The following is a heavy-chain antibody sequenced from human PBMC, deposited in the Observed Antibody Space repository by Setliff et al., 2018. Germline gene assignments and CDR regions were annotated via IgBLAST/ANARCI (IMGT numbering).Heavy chain of an antibody. V-gene: IGHV3-15*01. J-gene: IGHJ5*02. Sequence: GGSLRLSCSVSGITFKNAWMTWVRQAPGKGPEWVGRIKSSIEGATSDYGAPAKGRFTISRDDSKNMLFLQMNNLNTEDTGFYYCTTGPRDSRNYLNWFNPWGQGALVTVSS. CDR3: TTGPRDSRNYLNWFNP. CDR2: IKSSIEGATS. D-gene: IGHD4-4*01. CDR1: GITFKNAW.